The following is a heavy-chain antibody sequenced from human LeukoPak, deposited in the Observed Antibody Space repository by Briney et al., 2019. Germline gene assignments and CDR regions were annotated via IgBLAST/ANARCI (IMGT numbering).Heavy chain of an antibody. J-gene: IGHJ6*04. CDR1: GFTFNTYS. D-gene: IGHD2-2*01. CDR3: AMTTDQLGSRGEVPADV. V-gene: IGHV3-30*03. CDR2: ISYDGSNK. Sequence: QPGGSLRLSCAASGFTFNTYSMNWVRQAPGEGLEWVAVISYDGSNKYYADSVKGRFTISRDNSKNTLYLQMNSLRAEDTAVYYCAMTTDQLGSRGEVPADVWGKGTTVTVSS.